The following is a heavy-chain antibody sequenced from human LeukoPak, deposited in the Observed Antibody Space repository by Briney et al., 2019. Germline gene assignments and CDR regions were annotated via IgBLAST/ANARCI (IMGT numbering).Heavy chain of an antibody. CDR3: ARDPNSAL. D-gene: IGHD2-21*01. J-gene: IGHJ4*02. CDR1: GGSISGSY. V-gene: IGHV4-4*07. CDR2: IYTSGST. Sequence: PSETLSLTCTVSGGSISGSYWSWIRQPAGKGLEWIGRIYTSGSTDYNYNPSLKSRVIMSVDTSKNQLYLKLSSVTAADTAMYYCARDPNSALWGQGTLVTVSS.